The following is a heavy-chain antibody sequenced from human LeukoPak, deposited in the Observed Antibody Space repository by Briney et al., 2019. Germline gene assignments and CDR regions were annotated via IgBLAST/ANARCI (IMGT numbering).Heavy chain of an antibody. CDR1: GDSISNVDYY. J-gene: IGHJ4*02. CDR2: IYHSGST. CDR3: ARDRGYSYGFDY. Sequence: PSETLSLTCTVSGDSISNVDYYWSWIRQPPGKGLEWIAYIYHSGSTYYNPSLESRVTISLDTSRNQFSLKLRAVNAADTAVYYCARDRGYSYGFDYWGQGTLVTVSS. V-gene: IGHV4-30-4*01. D-gene: IGHD5-18*01.